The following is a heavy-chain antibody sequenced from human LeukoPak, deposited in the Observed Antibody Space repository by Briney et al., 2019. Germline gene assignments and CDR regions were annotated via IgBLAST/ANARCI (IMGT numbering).Heavy chain of an antibody. CDR3: ARETVGLDY. Sequence: GSLRLSCAASGFTFSNYNLNWVRQAPGKGLEWVSYISDGSSTIYYADSVRGRFTISRDNAKNSLYLQINSLRDEDTAVYYCARETVGLDYWGQGTLVTVSS. CDR1: GFTFSNYN. J-gene: IGHJ4*02. D-gene: IGHD4-23*01. V-gene: IGHV3-48*02. CDR2: ISDGSSTI.